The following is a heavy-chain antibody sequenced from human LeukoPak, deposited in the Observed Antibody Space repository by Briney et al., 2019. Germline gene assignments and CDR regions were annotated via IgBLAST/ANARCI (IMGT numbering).Heavy chain of an antibody. CDR2: ISSSGRTK. CDR3: ARDLGTGAFDI. J-gene: IGHJ3*02. Sequence: GGSLRLSCAVSGFIFSSHEMNWVRQAPGKGLEWASYISSSGRTKHYADSVKRRCTISRDNAKNSLYLQMNSLRAEDTAVYYCARDLGTGAFDIWGQGTMVTVSS. CDR1: GFIFSSHE. D-gene: IGHD7-27*01. V-gene: IGHV3-48*03.